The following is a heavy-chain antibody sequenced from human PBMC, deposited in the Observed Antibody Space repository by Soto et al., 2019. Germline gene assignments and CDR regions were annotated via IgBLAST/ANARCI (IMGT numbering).Heavy chain of an antibody. V-gene: IGHV3-21*01. CDR3: ATLTQIPPPDWFAP. CDR1: GFTFSSYS. CDR2: ISSSSSYI. J-gene: IGHJ5*02. Sequence: GGSLRLSCAASGFTFSSYSMNWVRQAPGKGLEWVSSISSSSSYIYYADSVKGRFTISRDNAKNSLYLQMNSLRAEDTAVYYCATLTQIPPPDWFAPGGQGTLVTVSS.